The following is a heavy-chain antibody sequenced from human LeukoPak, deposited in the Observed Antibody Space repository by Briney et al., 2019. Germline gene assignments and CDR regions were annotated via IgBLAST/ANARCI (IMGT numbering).Heavy chain of an antibody. CDR3: AKDVSGTYGEEY. CDR1: GFTFNSYG. D-gene: IGHD1-26*01. J-gene: IGHJ4*02. V-gene: IGHV3-23*01. CDR2: ISGGGDNT. Sequence: PGGSLRLSCAASGFTFNSYGMNWVRQPPGKGLEWVSTISGGGDNTYYADSVKGRSTISRDNTKYTLDLQMNSLRPEDTAVYFCAKDVSGTYGEEYWGQGTLVTVSS.